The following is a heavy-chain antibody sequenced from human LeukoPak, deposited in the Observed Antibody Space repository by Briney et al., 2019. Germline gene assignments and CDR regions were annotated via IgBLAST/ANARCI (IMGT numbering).Heavy chain of an antibody. CDR1: GFTFSSYS. Sequence: PGGSLRLSCAASGFTFSSYSLNWVRQAPGKGLEWVSSITTSSSYIYYADSVKGRFTISRDNAKNSLYLQMNSLRAEDTAVYYCARADYYGSGSPYFDYWGQGTLVTVSS. CDR2: ITTSSSYI. V-gene: IGHV3-21*01. CDR3: ARADYYGSGSPYFDY. J-gene: IGHJ4*02. D-gene: IGHD3-10*01.